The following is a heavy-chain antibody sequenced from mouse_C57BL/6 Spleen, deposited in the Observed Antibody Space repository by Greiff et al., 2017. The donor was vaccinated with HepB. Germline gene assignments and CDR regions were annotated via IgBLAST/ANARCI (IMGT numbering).Heavy chain of an antibody. Sequence: QVQLKESGPELVKPGASVKISCKASGYAFSSSWMNWVKQRPGKGLEWIGRIYPGDGDTNYNGKFKGKATLTADKSSSTAYMQLSSLTSEDSAVYFCARQRRLRAMDYWGQGTSVTVSS. CDR2: IYPGDGDT. CDR3: ARQRRLRAMDY. CDR1: GYAFSSSW. J-gene: IGHJ4*01. D-gene: IGHD3-2*02. V-gene: IGHV1-82*01.